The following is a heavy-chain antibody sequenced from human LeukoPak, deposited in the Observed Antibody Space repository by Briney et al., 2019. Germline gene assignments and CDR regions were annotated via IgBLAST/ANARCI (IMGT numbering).Heavy chain of an antibody. J-gene: IGHJ3*02. CDR2: IYPGDSDT. CDR3: ARRRDSSSLHDVFDI. CDR1: GYGFTSYW. V-gene: IGHV5-51*01. D-gene: IGHD6-13*01. Sequence: GESLQISCKGSGYGFTSYWIGWVRQMPGKGLEGRGIIYPGDSDTRYSPSFKGQDTISADKSNSTSCLQWSSLKASDTAMYYCARRRDSSSLHDVFDIWGQGTMVTVSS.